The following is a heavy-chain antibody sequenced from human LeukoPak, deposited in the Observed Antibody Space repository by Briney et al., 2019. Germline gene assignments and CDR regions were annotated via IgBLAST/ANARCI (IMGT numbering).Heavy chain of an antibody. J-gene: IGHJ4*02. D-gene: IGHD2-21*01. CDR2: ISWNSGRI. CDR1: GFTFDDYA. V-gene: IGHV3-9*01. CDR3: ARDLGGDSIAFDY. Sequence: GGSLRLSCVASGFTFDDYAMYWVRQAPGKGLEWVSSISWNSGRIEYADSVKGRFTISRDNSKNTLYLQMNSLRAEDTAVYYCARDLGGDSIAFDYWGQGTLVTVSS.